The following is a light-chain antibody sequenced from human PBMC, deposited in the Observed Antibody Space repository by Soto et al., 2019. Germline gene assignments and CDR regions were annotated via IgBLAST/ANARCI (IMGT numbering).Light chain of an antibody. CDR2: GTS. CDR1: QTVSSSY. J-gene: IGKJ2*01. CDR3: QQYASVRYT. V-gene: IGKV3-20*01. Sequence: IVLTQSPGTLSLSPGESATLSCRASQTVSSSYVAWYQQKHGRPPRLLIYGTSSRAAGVPDRFSGSGSGTDLTLTISRLQPEDFGVYYCQQYASVRYTFGQGTNLEI.